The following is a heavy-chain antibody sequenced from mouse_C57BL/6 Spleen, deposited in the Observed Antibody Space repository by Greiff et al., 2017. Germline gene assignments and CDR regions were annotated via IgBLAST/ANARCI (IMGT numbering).Heavy chain of an antibody. CDR2: IDPENGDT. CDR3: TNDGYYGY. V-gene: IGHV14-4*01. J-gene: IGHJ2*01. D-gene: IGHD2-3*01. Sequence: VQLQQSGAELVRPGASVKLSCTASGFNIKDDYMHWVKQRPEQGLEWIGWIDPENGDTEYASKFQGKATITADTSSNTAYLQLSSLTSEDTAVYYCTNDGYYGYWGQGTTLTVSS. CDR1: GFNIKDDY.